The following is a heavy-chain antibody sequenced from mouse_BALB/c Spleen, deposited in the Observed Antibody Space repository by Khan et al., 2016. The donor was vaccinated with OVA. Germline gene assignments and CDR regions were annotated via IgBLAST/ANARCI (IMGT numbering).Heavy chain of an antibody. CDR1: GFSLTSYG. J-gene: IGHJ4*01. CDR2: IWAGGST. V-gene: IGHV2-9*02. Sequence: VQLVESGPGLVAPSQSLSITCTVSGFSLTSYGLHWVRHPPGKGLEWLGVIWAGGSTNYNSALMSRLSISKDNSKSQVFLKMNSLQTDDTAMYYCARGDGYYEDAMDYWGQGTSGTVSS. CDR3: ARGDGYYEDAMDY. D-gene: IGHD2-3*01.